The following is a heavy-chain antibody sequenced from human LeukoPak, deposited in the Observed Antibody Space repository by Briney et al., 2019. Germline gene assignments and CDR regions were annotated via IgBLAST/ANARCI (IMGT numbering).Heavy chain of an antibody. CDR1: GFSFSNYW. V-gene: IGHV3-21*01. J-gene: IGHJ6*03. Sequence: GGSLRLSCAASGFSFSNYWMSWVRQALGKRLEWGSSISSSSSYRYYADSVKCRFTISRDNAKNSLYLQMNSLRAEDTAVYYCTGVQAYGSGSYSLYYYYMDVWGKGTTVTISS. CDR3: TGVQAYGSGSYSLYYYYMDV. D-gene: IGHD3-10*01. CDR2: ISSSSSYR.